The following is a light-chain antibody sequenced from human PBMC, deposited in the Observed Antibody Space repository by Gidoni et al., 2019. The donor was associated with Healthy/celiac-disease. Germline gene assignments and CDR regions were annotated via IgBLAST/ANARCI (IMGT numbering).Light chain of an antibody. CDR2: DAS. V-gene: IGKV1-33*01. CDR3: QWYDNRPPRIT. J-gene: IGKJ5*01. CDR1: QDSSNY. Sequence: DIQMTQSPPSLSASVGDRVTITCYASQDSSNYLNWYQQKPGKGPKLLIYDASNLETGVPTRFSGSGSGTDFAFTISILQPEDIATYYCQWYDNRPPRITYGQGTRLEIK.